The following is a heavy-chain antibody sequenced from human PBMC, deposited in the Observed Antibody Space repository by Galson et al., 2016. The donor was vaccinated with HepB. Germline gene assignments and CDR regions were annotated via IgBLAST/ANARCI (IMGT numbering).Heavy chain of an antibody. D-gene: IGHD6-13*01. CDR3: AKHFPRDSDAWYAGFDY. CDR2: IRSKAYGGTT. J-gene: IGHJ4*02. Sequence: SLRLSCAASGFTFGDYAMSWFRQAPGKGLEWVGFIRSKAYGGTTEYAASVKGRFTISRDDSKSIAYLQMNSLKAEDTAVYYCAKHFPRDSDAWYAGFDYWGQGTLVTVSS. V-gene: IGHV3-49*03. CDR1: GFTFGDYA.